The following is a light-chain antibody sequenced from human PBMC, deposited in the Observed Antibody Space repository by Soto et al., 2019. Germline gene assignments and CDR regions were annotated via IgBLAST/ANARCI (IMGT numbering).Light chain of an antibody. CDR3: SSYTSSSTRV. J-gene: IGLJ1*01. Sequence: QSVLTQPASVSGSPGQSITISCTGTSSDVGGYNYVSLYQQHPGKAPKLMIYDVSNRPSGVSNRFSGSKSGNTASLTISGLQAEDEADYYCSSYTSSSTRVFGTGTKAPS. CDR2: DVS. CDR1: SSDVGGYNY. V-gene: IGLV2-14*01.